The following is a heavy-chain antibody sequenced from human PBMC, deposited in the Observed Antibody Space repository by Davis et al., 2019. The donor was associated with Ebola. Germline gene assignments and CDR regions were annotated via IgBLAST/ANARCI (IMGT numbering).Heavy chain of an antibody. CDR1: GFTFSDYY. J-gene: IGHJ4*02. D-gene: IGHD5-18*01. Sequence: GESLKISCAASGFTFSDYYMSWIRQAPGKGLEWVSYISSSGSTIYYADSVKGRFTISRDNSKNTLYLQMNGLRAEDTAVYYCARASIQDGYSYRYYFDYWGQGTLVTVSS. CDR2: ISSSGSTI. V-gene: IGHV3-11*04. CDR3: ARASIQDGYSYRYYFDY.